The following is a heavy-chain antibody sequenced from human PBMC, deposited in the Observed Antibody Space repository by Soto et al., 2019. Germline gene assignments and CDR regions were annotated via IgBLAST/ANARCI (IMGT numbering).Heavy chain of an antibody. J-gene: IGHJ6*02. Sequence: SETLSLTCAVYGGSFSGYYWSWIRQPPGKGLEWIGEINHSGSTNYNPSLKSRVTISVDTSKNQFSLKLSSVTAADTAVYYCASGYFDWLFPYYYYGMDVWGQGTTVTV. CDR3: ASGYFDWLFPYYYYGMDV. D-gene: IGHD3-9*01. V-gene: IGHV4-34*01. CDR2: INHSGST. CDR1: GGSFSGYY.